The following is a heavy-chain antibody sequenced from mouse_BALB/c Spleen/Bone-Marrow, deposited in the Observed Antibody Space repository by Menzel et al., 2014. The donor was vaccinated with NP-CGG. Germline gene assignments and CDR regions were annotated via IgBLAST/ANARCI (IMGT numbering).Heavy chain of an antibody. D-gene: IGHD2-4*01. Sequence: ESGPGLVKPSQSLSLPCSVTGYSITSGSYWNWIQQFLGNKLEWMGYISYDGSNNYNPSLKNRISITRDTSKNQFFLKLNSVTTEDTATYYCASYDYAQGGFAYWGQGTLVTVSA. CDR1: GYSITSGSY. V-gene: IGHV3-6*02. J-gene: IGHJ3*01. CDR2: ISYDGSN. CDR3: ASYDYAQGGFAY.